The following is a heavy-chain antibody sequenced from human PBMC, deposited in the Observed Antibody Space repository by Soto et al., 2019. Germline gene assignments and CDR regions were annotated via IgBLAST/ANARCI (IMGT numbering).Heavy chain of an antibody. V-gene: IGHV4-31*03. CDR1: GGSISIVGYY. J-gene: IGHJ5*02. Sequence: QVQLQESGPGLVKPSQTLSLTCTVSGGSISIVGYYCSWIRQHPGKGLELIGYIYYSGSTYYNPSLQSRVTIAVDTPKTQFSLKLSSVTAADTAVYYCARSVFPWGQGTLVTVSS. CDR3: ARSVFP. CDR2: IYYSGST.